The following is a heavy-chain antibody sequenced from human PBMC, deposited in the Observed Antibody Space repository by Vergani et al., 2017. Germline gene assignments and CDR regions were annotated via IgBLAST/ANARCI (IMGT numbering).Heavy chain of an antibody. J-gene: IGHJ6*02. CDR1: GFTFSSYN. CDR3: ARALVVSRGMDV. V-gene: IGHV3-48*04. Sequence: EVQLVESGGGLVQPGGSLRLSCAASGFTFSSYNMNWVRQAPGKGLEWVSYISSSSSTIYYADSVKGRFNICRDNANNLLYLQMNSLSAEETAVYYGARALVVSRGMDVWGQGTTVTVSS. CDR2: ISSSSSTI. D-gene: IGHD3-22*01.